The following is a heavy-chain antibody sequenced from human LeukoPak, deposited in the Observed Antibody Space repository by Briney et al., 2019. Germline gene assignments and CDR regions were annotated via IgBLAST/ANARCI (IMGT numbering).Heavy chain of an antibody. CDR2: ISGDNGDT. J-gene: IGHJ3*02. CDR1: GYTFTSYG. D-gene: IGHD4-23*01. CDR3: ARGSVALIDAFDI. Sequence: ASVKVSCKASGYTFTSYGISWVRQAPGQGLEWVGWISGDNGDTNYAQKVQDRVTMTTDTSTNTAYMELRNLTSDDTAVYYCARGSVALIDAFDIWGQGSMVTVSS. V-gene: IGHV1-18*01.